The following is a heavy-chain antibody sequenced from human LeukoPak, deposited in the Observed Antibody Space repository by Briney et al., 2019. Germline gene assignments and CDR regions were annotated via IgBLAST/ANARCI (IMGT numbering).Heavy chain of an antibody. D-gene: IGHD3-3*01. Sequence: GGSLRLSCAASGFTFSSYAMSWVRQAPGKGLEWVSAISGSGGSTYYADSVKGRFTIPRDNSKNTQYLQMNSLRAEDTAVYYCASSPYYDFWSGSKTFDYWGQGTLVTVSS. CDR1: GFTFSSYA. V-gene: IGHV3-23*01. CDR2: ISGSGGST. CDR3: ASSPYYDFWSGSKTFDY. J-gene: IGHJ4*02.